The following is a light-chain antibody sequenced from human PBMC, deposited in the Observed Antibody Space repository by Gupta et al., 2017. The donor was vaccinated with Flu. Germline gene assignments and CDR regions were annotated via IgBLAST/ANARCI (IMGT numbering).Light chain of an antibody. J-gene: IGKJ1*01. CDR2: GAS. CDR1: QSVSGN. CDR3: QHYNNWPPWT. V-gene: IGKV3-15*01. Sequence: LVMTQSPDTLSASPGERATLSCRASQSVSGNLAWYQQKPGQAPRLVMFGASTRATGIPARFSGSGSGTEFTLTISSLQSEDFAVYYCQHYNNWPPWTFGQGTRVEIK.